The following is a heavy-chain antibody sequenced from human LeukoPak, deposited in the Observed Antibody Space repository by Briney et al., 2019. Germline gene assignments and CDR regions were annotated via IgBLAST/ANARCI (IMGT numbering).Heavy chain of an antibody. V-gene: IGHV4-39*01. D-gene: IGHD3-16*01. CDR2: IYSSGNS. CDR1: GDSITTNSYW. Sequence: PSETLSPTCSISGDSITTNSYWWGWIRQSRGKGLEWIGSIYSSGNSYYNPSLKTRATISPDTSKNQYSLRLTSVTAADTAIYYCARRGIWDLQIGNWFDPWGQGILVIVSS. CDR3: ARRGIWDLQIGNWFDP. J-gene: IGHJ5*02.